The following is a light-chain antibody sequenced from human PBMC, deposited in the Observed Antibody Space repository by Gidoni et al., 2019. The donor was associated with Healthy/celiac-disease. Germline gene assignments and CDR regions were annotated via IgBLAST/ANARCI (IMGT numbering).Light chain of an antibody. Sequence: DIQMPHSQSSLSPSVGDRVTIPCRASQSISSYLNWYQQKPGKAPKLLIYAASSLQSGVPSRFSGSGSGTDFTLTISSLQPEDFATYYCQQSYNTLSITFGQGTRLEIK. CDR3: QQSYNTLSIT. V-gene: IGKV1-39*01. J-gene: IGKJ5*01. CDR2: AAS. CDR1: QSISSY.